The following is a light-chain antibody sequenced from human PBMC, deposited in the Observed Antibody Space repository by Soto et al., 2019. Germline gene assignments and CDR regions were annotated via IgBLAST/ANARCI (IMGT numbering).Light chain of an antibody. V-gene: IGLV1-40*01. CDR1: SSNIGAGYD. CDR2: GNN. J-gene: IGLJ3*02. CDR3: QSYDSSLSGSV. Sequence: QSVLTQPPSVSGAPGQRVTISCTGSSSNIGAGYDVHWYQQLPGTAPKLLIYGNNNRPSGVPDRFSGSKSGTSASLAITGLQAEDEADYYCQSYDSSLSGSVFGGGTNVTVL.